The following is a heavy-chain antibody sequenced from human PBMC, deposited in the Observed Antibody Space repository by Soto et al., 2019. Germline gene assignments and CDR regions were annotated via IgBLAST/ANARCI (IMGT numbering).Heavy chain of an antibody. D-gene: IGHD6-13*01. V-gene: IGHV3-11*05. CDR3: ARGRGAAADYFDF. J-gene: IGHJ4*02. Sequence: GGSLRLSCAVSGFTFSDYYMTWIRQAPGRGLEWVSYISSSTSHTNYADSVKGRFTISRDNAKNSLFLQMNSLRAEDTAVYYCARGRGAAADYFDFWGQGTLVTVSS. CDR2: ISSSTSHT. CDR1: GFTFSDYY.